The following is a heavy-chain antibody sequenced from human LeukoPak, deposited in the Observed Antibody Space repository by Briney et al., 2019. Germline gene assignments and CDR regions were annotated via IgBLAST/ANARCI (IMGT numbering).Heavy chain of an antibody. CDR1: GGSISSGGYY. CDR3: ARGIAAAGTPLIDY. V-gene: IGHV4-31*03. CDR2: IYYSGST. Sequence: KASGTLSLTCTVSGGSISSGGYYWSWIRQHPGKGLEWIGYIYYSGSTYYNPSLKSRVTISVDTSKNQFSLKLSSVTAADTAVYYCARGIAAAGTPLIDYWGQGTLVTVSS. D-gene: IGHD6-13*01. J-gene: IGHJ4*02.